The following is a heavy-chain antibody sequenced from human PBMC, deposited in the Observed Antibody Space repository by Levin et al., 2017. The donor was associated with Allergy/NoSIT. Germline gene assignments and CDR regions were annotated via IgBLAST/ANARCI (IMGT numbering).Heavy chain of an antibody. D-gene: IGHD1-26*01. CDR3: AKMGIYWYFDI. Sequence: SGESLKISCAASGFTFSSHAMSWVRQAPGKGLEWVSSISGSGGSTYHADSVKGRFTVSRDNSWNTVYLQMNSLRAEDTAVYYCAKMGIYWYFDIWGRGTLVTVSS. CDR1: GFTFSSHA. CDR2: ISGSGGST. J-gene: IGHJ2*01. V-gene: IGHV3-23*01.